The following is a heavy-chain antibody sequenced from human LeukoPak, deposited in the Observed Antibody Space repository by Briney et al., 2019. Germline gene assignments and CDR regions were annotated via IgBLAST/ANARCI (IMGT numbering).Heavy chain of an antibody. CDR1: GFTFSSYA. V-gene: IGHV3-23*01. D-gene: IGHD3-3*01. J-gene: IGHJ6*02. CDR3: ARAPTGTDFWSGYTYPYYYYYGMDV. CDR2: ISGSGGST. Sequence: GGSLRLSCAASGFTFSSYAMSWVRQAPGKGLEWVSAISGSGGSTYYADSVKGRFTISRDNSKNTLYLQMNSLRAEDTAVYYCARAPTGTDFWSGYTYPYYYYYGMDVWGQGTTVTVSS.